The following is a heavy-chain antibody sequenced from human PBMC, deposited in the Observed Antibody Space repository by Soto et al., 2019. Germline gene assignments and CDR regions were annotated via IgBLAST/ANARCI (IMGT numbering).Heavy chain of an antibody. V-gene: IGHV3-23*01. D-gene: IGHD1-26*01. CDR2: ISGSGGNT. J-gene: IGHJ4*02. CDR3: AKDRFGIVGPVDY. Sequence: EVQLLESGGDLVQPGGSLRLSCAASGLIFSDYAMSWVRQAPGKGLECVACISGSGGNTFYAASVKGRCTISRDNSKNTLSLHMNSLRVDDTAVYFCAKDRFGIVGPVDYWGQGTLVTVSS. CDR1: GLIFSDYA.